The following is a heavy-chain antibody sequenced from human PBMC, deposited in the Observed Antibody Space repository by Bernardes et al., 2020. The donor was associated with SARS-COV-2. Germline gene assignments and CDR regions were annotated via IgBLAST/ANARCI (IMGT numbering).Heavy chain of an antibody. V-gene: IGHV1-18*04. D-gene: IGHD3-22*01. J-gene: IGHJ4*02. CDR3: ARDSGYYDSSGNDY. CDR1: GYTFTGYF. CDR2: ISAYNGNT. Sequence: ASVKVSCKASGYTFTGYFIHWVRQAPGQGLEWMGWISAYNGNTNYAQKLQGRVTMTTDTSTSTAYMELRSLRSDDTAVYYCARDSGYYDSSGNDYWGQGTLVTVSS.